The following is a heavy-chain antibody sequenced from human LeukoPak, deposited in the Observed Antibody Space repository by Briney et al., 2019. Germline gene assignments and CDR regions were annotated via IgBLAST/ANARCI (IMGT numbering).Heavy chain of an antibody. V-gene: IGHV4-4*07. CDR1: GGSISSYY. CDR3: ARDLDTSGWCNFDY. D-gene: IGHD6-19*01. Sequence: NPSETLSLTCTVSGGSISSYYWSWIRQPAGKGLEWIGRIYSGGSTNYNPSLKSRVTMSVDTSKNRFSLKLTFVTAADTAVYYCARDLDTSGWCNFDYWGQGALVTVSS. CDR2: IYSGGST. J-gene: IGHJ4*02.